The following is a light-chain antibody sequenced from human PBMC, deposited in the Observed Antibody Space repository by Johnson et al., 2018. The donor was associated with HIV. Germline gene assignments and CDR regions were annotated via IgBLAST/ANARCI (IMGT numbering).Light chain of an antibody. J-gene: IGLJ1*01. CDR2: KNN. CDR1: SSNIGNIF. Sequence: QSVLTQPPSVSAAPGQKVTISCSGSSSNIGNIFVSWYQHLPGTAPKLLIYKNNERPPGIPDRFSGSQSGTSATLGITGLPTGDEADYYCETWDTSLSAGGVFGTGTKVTVL. V-gene: IGLV1-51*02. CDR3: ETWDTSLSAGGV.